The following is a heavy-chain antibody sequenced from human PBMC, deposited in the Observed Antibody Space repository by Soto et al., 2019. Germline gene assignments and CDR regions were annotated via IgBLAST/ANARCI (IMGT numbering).Heavy chain of an antibody. J-gene: IGHJ4*02. CDR1: GFTFSSYA. D-gene: IGHD6-19*01. CDR2: ISSSSSTI. CDR3: AREITADSSGWYEQTL. V-gene: IGHV3-48*01. Sequence: GGSLRLSCAASGFTFSSYAMSWVRQAPGKGLEWVSAISSSSSTIYYADSVKGRFTISRDNAKNSLYLQMNSLRAEDTAVYYFAREITADSSGWYEQTLWGQGTLVTVSS.